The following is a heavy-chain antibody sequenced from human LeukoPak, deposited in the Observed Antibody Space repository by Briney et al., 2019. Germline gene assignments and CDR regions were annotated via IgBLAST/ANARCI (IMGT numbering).Heavy chain of an antibody. CDR2: IQQDGSEK. Sequence: PGGSLRLSCAGSGFTFRSYWMSWVRQAPGRGLEWVANIQQDGSEKYYADSVKGRFTISRDNSKNTLYLQMNSLRAEDTAVYYCARDMLRGGMDIVVVPAADYYGMDVWGQGTTVTVSS. V-gene: IGHV3-7*01. CDR1: GFTFRSYW. CDR3: ARDMLRGGMDIVVVPAADYYGMDV. J-gene: IGHJ6*02. D-gene: IGHD2-2*03.